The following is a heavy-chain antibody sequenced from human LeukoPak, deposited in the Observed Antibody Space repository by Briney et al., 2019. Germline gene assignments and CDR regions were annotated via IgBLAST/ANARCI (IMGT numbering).Heavy chain of an antibody. V-gene: IGHV3-7*03. CDR2: IKQDGSEK. CDR3: ARDSYGSGIGWFDP. J-gene: IGHJ5*02. CDR1: GFTFSSYW. D-gene: IGHD3-10*01. Sequence: GGYLRLSCAASGFTFSSYWMTWVRQAPGKGLEWVANIKQDGSEKYYVDSVKGRFTISRDNAKNSLFLQMNSLRAEDTAVYYCARDSYGSGIGWFDPWGQGTLVTVSS.